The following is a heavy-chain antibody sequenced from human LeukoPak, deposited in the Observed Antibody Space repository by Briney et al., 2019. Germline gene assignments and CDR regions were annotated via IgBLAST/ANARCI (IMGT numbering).Heavy chain of an antibody. Sequence: GGSLRLSCAASGFTFGDYAMHWVRQAPGKGLEWVSGISWNSGSIGYADSVKGRFTISRDNAKNSLYLQMNSLRAEDTALYYCAKDAYSSSSGHIDYWGQGTLVTVSS. J-gene: IGHJ4*02. CDR3: AKDAYSSSSGHIDY. CDR1: GFTFGDYA. D-gene: IGHD6-6*01. CDR2: ISWNSGSI. V-gene: IGHV3-9*01.